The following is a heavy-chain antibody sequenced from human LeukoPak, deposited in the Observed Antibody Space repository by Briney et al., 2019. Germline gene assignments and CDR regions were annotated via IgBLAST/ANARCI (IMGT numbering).Heavy chain of an antibody. J-gene: IGHJ6*02. CDR1: GFTFDNND. D-gene: IGHD6-6*01. CDR3: ARDFKVRYSSSPVVGMDV. CDR2: IWYDGSNK. Sequence: GGSLRLSCEVSGFTFDNNDMHWVRQAPGKGLEWVAVIWYDGSNKYYADSVKGRFTISRDNSKNTLYLQMNSLRAEDTAVYYCARDFKVRYSSSPVVGMDVWGQGTTVTVSS. V-gene: IGHV3-33*08.